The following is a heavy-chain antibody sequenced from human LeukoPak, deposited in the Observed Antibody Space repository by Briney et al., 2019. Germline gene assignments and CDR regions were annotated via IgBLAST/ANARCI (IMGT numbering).Heavy chain of an antibody. V-gene: IGHV4-34*01. J-gene: IGHJ4*02. CDR3: ARGHGGYGD. D-gene: IGHD5-12*01. CDR2: INHSGGT. Sequence: SETLSLTCGVYSGSFSGYYWTWIRQPPGKGLEWIGEINHSGGTNYNPSLKSRVTISFDTSKNQFSLKLSPVTAADTALYFCARGHGGYGDWGQGTLVAVSS. CDR1: SGSFSGYY.